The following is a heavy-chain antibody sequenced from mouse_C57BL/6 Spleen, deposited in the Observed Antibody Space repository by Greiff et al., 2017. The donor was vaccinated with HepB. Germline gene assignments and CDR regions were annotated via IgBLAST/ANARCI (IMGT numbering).Heavy chain of an antibody. CDR2: INPNYGTT. CDR1: GYSFTDYN. D-gene: IGHD1-1*01. Sequence: EVQLQQSGPELVKPGASVKISCKASGYSFTDYNMNWVKQSNGQSLEWIGVINPNYGTTSYNQKFKGKATLTVDQSSSTAYMQLNSLTSEDSAVYYCARSNYGSSYWYFDVWGTGTTVTVSS. J-gene: IGHJ1*03. V-gene: IGHV1-39*01. CDR3: ARSNYGSSYWYFDV.